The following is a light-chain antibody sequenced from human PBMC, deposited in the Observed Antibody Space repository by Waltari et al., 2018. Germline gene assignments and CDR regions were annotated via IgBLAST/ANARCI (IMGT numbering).Light chain of an antibody. Sequence: SYDLTQPASVSVSPGQTASIPCSGNKLWDKFDYWYQQKPGQSPVLIIYQDGKRPSGIPVRFSGSNSGDTATLSISGAQAVDEADYYCQAWDSNIAVFGGGTKLTVL. CDR1: KLWDKF. J-gene: IGLJ2*01. V-gene: IGLV3-1*01. CDR3: QAWDSNIAV. CDR2: QDG.